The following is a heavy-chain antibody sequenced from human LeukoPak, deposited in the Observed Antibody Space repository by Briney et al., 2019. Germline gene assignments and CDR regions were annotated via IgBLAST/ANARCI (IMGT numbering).Heavy chain of an antibody. D-gene: IGHD3-3*01. CDR1: GGTFSSHA. Sequence: GASVKVSCKASGGTFSSHAISWVRQAPGQGLEWMGGIIPIFGTANYAQKFQGRVTITADESTSTAYMELSSLRSEDTAVYYCASHGAYDFWSGYYFDYWGQGTLVTVSS. V-gene: IGHV1-69*01. CDR2: IIPIFGTA. CDR3: ASHGAYDFWSGYYFDY. J-gene: IGHJ4*02.